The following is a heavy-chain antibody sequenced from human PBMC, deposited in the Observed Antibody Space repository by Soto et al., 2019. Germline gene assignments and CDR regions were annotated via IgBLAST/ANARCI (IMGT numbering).Heavy chain of an antibody. Sequence: PSETLSLTCTVSGASITCSFFWSWIRQPAGKGLEWIGRFSLSGTTNYNPSLRSRVTMSADVSKNQFSLRLTSVTAADTALYYCARGMTPPGAPAWYYFDSWGQGTQVTVSS. V-gene: IGHV4-4*07. J-gene: IGHJ4*02. CDR2: FSLSGTT. D-gene: IGHD2-8*02. CDR3: ARGMTPPGAPAWYYFDS. CDR1: GASITCSFF.